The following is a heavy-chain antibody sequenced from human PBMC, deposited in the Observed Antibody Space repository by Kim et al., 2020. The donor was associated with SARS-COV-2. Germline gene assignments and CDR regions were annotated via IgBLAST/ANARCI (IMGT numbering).Heavy chain of an antibody. V-gene: IGHV3-11*04. CDR1: GFGFSGYY. J-gene: IGHJ4*02. CDR3: AKDAGSHPDY. D-gene: IGHD3-10*01. Sequence: GGSLRLSCAASGFGFSGYYMAWIRQAPGKGLEWIPYIDSSSRIVAYADSVKGRFTISRDNSDNTLYLQMHGLRVEDTGLYYCAKDAGSHPDYWGQGTLVT. CDR2: IDSSSRIV.